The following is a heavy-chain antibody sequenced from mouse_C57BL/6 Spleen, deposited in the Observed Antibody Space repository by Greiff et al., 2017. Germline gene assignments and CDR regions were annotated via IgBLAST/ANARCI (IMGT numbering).Heavy chain of an antibody. Sequence: QVQLKQSGAELVKPGASVKISCKASGYAFSSYWMNWVKQRPGKGLEWIGQIYPGDGDTNYNGKFKGKATLTADKSSSTAYMQLSSLTSEDSAVYFCARGNYGSSWFDYWGQGTTLTVSS. J-gene: IGHJ2*01. CDR3: ARGNYGSSWFDY. V-gene: IGHV1-80*01. CDR1: GYAFSSYW. D-gene: IGHD1-1*01. CDR2: IYPGDGDT.